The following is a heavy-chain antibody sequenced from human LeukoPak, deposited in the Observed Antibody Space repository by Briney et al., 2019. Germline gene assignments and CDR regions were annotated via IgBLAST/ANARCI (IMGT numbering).Heavy chain of an antibody. CDR3: ARGSSAPWDYTFDL. D-gene: IGHD2-2*01. CDR2: IKQDGSEK. CDR1: GFTFSSYW. J-gene: IGHJ3*01. Sequence: GGSLRLSCAASGFTFSSYWMNWVRQAPGEGLEWVANIKQDGSEKYYVHSVKGRFTISRDNAENSLYLQMNSLSAEDTAVYYCARGSSAPWDYTFDLWGQGTMVIVSS. V-gene: IGHV3-7*01.